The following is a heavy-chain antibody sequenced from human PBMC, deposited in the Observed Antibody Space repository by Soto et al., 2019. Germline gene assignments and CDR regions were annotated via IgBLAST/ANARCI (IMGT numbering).Heavy chain of an antibody. D-gene: IGHD3-22*01. J-gene: IGHJ4*02. Sequence: EVQLVESGGGLVQPGRSLRLSCAASGFTFDDYAMHWVRQAPGKGLEWVSVITWKSGNIGYADSVKGRFTISRDNAKNSLYLQMNSLTAEDTAFYYCAQGATMITPPDYWGQGTLVTVSS. V-gene: IGHV3-9*01. CDR3: AQGATMITPPDY. CDR1: GFTFDDYA. CDR2: ITWKSGNI.